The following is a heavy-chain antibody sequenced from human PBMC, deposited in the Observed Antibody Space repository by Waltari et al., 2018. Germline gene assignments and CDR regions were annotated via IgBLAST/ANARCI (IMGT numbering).Heavy chain of an antibody. CDR1: GFTFSSYA. D-gene: IGHD6-6*01. CDR3: ARYSSSSAFDI. J-gene: IGHJ3*02. CDR2: ISYDGSNK. Sequence: QVQLVESGGGVVQPGRSLRRSCAASGFTFSSYAMHWVRQAPGKGLEWVAVISYDGSNKYYADSVKGRFTISRDNSKNTLYLQMNSLRAEDTAVYYCARYSSSSAFDIWGQGTMVTVSS. V-gene: IGHV3-30-3*01.